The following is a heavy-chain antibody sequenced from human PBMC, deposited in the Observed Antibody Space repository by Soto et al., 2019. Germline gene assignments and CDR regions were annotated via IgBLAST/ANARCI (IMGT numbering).Heavy chain of an antibody. CDR1: GGSISSYY. CDR2: IYYSGST. V-gene: IGHV4-59*01. Sequence: SETLSLTCTVSGGSISSYYWSWIRQPPGKGLEWIGYIYYSGSTNYNPSLKSRVTISVDTSKNQFSLKLSSVTAADTAVYYCARGNNVLLWFGELTYNWFDPWGQGTLVTVSS. J-gene: IGHJ5*02. CDR3: ARGNNVLLWFGELTYNWFDP. D-gene: IGHD3-10*01.